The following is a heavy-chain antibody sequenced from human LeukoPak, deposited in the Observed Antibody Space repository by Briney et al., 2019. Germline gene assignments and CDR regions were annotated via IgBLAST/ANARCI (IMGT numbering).Heavy chain of an antibody. J-gene: IGHJ4*02. D-gene: IGHD6-19*01. Sequence: PSETLSLTCTVSGGSISSYYWSWIRQPAGKGLEWIGRIYTSGSTNYNPSLKSRVTMSVDTSKNQFSLKLSSVTAADTAVYYCARGRSSGWHTYYFDYWGQGTLVTVSS. CDR3: ARGRSSGWHTYYFDY. V-gene: IGHV4-4*07. CDR1: GGSISSYY. CDR2: IYTSGST.